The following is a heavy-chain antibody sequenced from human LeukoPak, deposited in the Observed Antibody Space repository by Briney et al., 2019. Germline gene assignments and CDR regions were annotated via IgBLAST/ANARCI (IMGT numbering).Heavy chain of an antibody. CDR2: IYYRGST. V-gene: IGHV4-39*07. CDR3: ARVVGPPYYDY. Sequence: SETLSLTCTVSGGSISSSSYHWGWIRQPPGKGLEVIGSIYYRGSTDYNPSHQSRVTISVDTSKNQFSLKLSSVTAADTAVYYCARVVGPPYYDYRGQGTLVTVSS. D-gene: IGHD2-21*01. CDR1: GGSISSSSYH. J-gene: IGHJ4*02.